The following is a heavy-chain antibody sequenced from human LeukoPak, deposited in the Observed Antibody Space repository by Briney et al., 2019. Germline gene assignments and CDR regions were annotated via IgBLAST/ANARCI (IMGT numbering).Heavy chain of an antibody. D-gene: IGHD5-12*01. V-gene: IGHV1-2*02. CDR3: AREGYSGYDMGF. CDR2: INPNSGVT. CDR1: GYTFTGYY. J-gene: IGHJ4*02. Sequence: ASVKVSCKASGYTFTGYYIHWERQAPGQGLEWMGWINPNSGVTNYAQKFQGRVTMTRDTSISTAYMELSRLRSDDTAVYYCAREGYSGYDMGFWGQGTLVTVSS.